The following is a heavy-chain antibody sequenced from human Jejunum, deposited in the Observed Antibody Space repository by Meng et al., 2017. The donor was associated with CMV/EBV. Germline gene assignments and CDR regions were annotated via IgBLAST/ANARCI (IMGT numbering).Heavy chain of an antibody. CDR3: ARGAGSSSSRRYLDY. CDR2: IYSGGST. Sequence: QLGVLGGGLVRPGGSLRLSWAASEFTVSNNYMAWVRQAPGKGLEWVSVIYSGGSTYYGDSVKDRFTISRDTSKNTVYLQMDSLRAEDTAVYYCARGAGSSSSRRYLDYWGQGTLVTVSS. J-gene: IGHJ4*03. V-gene: IGHV3-66*01. D-gene: IGHD6-6*01. CDR1: EFTVSNNY.